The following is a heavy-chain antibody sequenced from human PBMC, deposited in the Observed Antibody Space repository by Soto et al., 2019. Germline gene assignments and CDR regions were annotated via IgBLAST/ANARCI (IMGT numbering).Heavy chain of an antibody. J-gene: IGHJ6*03. CDR3: ARGTDIVVVPAAMPYYYYYMDV. D-gene: IGHD2-2*01. CDR2: MNPNSGNT. CDR1: GYTFTSYD. V-gene: IGHV1-8*01. Sequence: GASVKVSCKASGYTFTSYDINWVRQATGQGLEWMGWMNPNSGNTGYAQKVQGRVTMTRNTSISTAYMELSSLRSEDTAVYYCARGTDIVVVPAAMPYYYYYMDVWGKGTTVTVSS.